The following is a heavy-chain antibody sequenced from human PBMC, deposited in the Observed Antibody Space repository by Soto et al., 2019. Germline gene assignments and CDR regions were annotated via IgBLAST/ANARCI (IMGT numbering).Heavy chain of an antibody. Sequence: EVQLLESGGGLVQPGGSLRLSCAASGFTFSSYAMSWVRQAPGKGLEWVSAISGSGGSTYYADSVKGRFTISRDNSKNTLYLQMNSLRAEDTTVYYCAKTLYYYDSSGYQWGQGTLVTVSS. CDR1: GFTFSSYA. CDR2: ISGSGGST. V-gene: IGHV3-23*01. CDR3: AKTLYYYDSSGYQ. J-gene: IGHJ4*02. D-gene: IGHD3-22*01.